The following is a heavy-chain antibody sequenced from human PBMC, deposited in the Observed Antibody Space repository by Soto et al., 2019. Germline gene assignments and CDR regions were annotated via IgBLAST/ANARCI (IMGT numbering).Heavy chain of an antibody. CDR2: IYYSGST. V-gene: IGHV4-31*03. J-gene: IGHJ6*02. Sequence: SETLSLTCTVSGGSISSGGYYWSWIRQHPGKGLEWIGYIYYSGSTYYNPSLKSRVTISVDTSKNQFSLKLSSVTAADTAVYYCARDPYYDFWSGYRSGMDVWGQGTTVTVS. CDR1: GGSISSGGYY. D-gene: IGHD3-3*01. CDR3: ARDPYYDFWSGYRSGMDV.